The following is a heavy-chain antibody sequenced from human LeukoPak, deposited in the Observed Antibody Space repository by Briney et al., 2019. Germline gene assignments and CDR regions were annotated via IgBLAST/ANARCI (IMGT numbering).Heavy chain of an antibody. Sequence: SETLSLTCAVYGGSFSGYYWSWIRQPPGKGLEWIGEINHSGSTNYNPSLKSRVTISVDTPKNQFSLKLSSVTAADTAVYYCARWSSGYFLRAFDYWGQGTLVTVSS. J-gene: IGHJ4*02. CDR3: ARWSSGYFLRAFDY. CDR1: GGSFSGYY. CDR2: INHSGST. D-gene: IGHD3-22*01. V-gene: IGHV4-34*01.